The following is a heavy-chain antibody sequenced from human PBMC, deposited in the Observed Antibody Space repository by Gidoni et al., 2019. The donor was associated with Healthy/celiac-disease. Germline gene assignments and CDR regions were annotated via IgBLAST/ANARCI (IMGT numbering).Heavy chain of an antibody. CDR1: GGTFSSYA. CDR3: ARGTPTVVTVEGFDY. CDR2: IITIFGTA. Sequence: QVQLVQSGAELKKPGSSVKVSCKASGGTFSSYAISWVRQAHGQGLEWMGGIITIFGTANYAKKFQGRVTITADESTSTAYMELSSLRSEDTDVYYCARGTPTVVTVEGFDYWGQGTLVTVSS. V-gene: IGHV1-69*01. J-gene: IGHJ4*02. D-gene: IGHD2-15*01.